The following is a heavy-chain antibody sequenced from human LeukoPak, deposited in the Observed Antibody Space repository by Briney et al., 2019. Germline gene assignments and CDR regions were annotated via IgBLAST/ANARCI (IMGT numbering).Heavy chain of an antibody. Sequence: GGSLRLSCAASGFTFSNYWMHWVRQAPGKGVVWVSRINSDGINTSYADSVKGRFTISRDNAKNTLNLQMNSLRAEDTAVYYCARGGRWLQLELFDYWGQGTLVTVSS. CDR1: GFTFSNYW. CDR3: ARGGRWLQLELFDY. CDR2: INSDGINT. V-gene: IGHV3-74*01. D-gene: IGHD5-24*01. J-gene: IGHJ4*02.